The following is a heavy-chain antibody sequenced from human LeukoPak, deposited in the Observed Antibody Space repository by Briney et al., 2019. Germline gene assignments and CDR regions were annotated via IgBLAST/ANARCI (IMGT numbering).Heavy chain of an antibody. CDR3: AKDGSGYSSGWYLYYFDY. V-gene: IGHV3-23*01. CDR1: GFTFSSYA. CDR2: ISGSGGST. J-gene: IGHJ4*02. Sequence: GGSLRLSCAASGFTFSSYAMSWVRQAPGKGLEWVSAISGSGGSTYYADSVKGRFTISRDNSKNTLYLQMNSLRAEDTAVYYCAKDGSGYSSGWYLYYFDYWGQGTLVTVSS. D-gene: IGHD6-19*01.